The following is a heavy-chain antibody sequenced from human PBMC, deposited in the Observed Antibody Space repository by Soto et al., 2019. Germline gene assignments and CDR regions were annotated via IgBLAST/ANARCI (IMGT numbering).Heavy chain of an antibody. J-gene: IGHJ4*02. CDR3: TRVAPMPIFRLGFEQDY. V-gene: IGHV3-49*03. CDR1: GFTFGDYA. Sequence: GGSLRLSCTASGFTFGDYAMSWFRQAPGKGLGWVGFIRSKAYGGTTEYAASVKGRFTISRDDSKSIAYLQMNSLKTEDTAVYYCTRVAPMPIFRLGFEQDYWGQGTLVTVSS. CDR2: IRSKAYGGTT. D-gene: IGHD3-10*01.